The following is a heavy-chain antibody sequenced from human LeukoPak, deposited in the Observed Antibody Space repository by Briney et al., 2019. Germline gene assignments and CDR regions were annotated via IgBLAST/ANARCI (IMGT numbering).Heavy chain of an antibody. Sequence: GRSLRLSCAASGFTFSSYAMHWVRQAPGKGLEWVAVISYDGSNKYYADSVKGRFTISRDNSKNTLYLQMNSLRAEDTAVYYCARDPTSYYRSGSYQDYWGQGTLVTVSS. CDR3: ARDPTSYYRSGSYQDY. V-gene: IGHV3-30-3*01. J-gene: IGHJ4*02. CDR2: ISYDGSNK. CDR1: GFTFSSYA. D-gene: IGHD3-10*01.